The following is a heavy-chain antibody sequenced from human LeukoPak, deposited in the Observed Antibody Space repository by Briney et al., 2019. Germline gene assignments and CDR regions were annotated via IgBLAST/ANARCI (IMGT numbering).Heavy chain of an antibody. Sequence: ASVKVSCKASGYTFTSYDINWVRQATGQGLEWMGWMNPNSGNTGYAQKFQGGVTMTRNTSISTAYMELSSLRSEDTAVYYCARGLAVAGDNDAFDIWGQGTMVTVSS. CDR1: GYTFTSYD. J-gene: IGHJ3*02. V-gene: IGHV1-8*01. CDR3: ARGLAVAGDNDAFDI. D-gene: IGHD6-19*01. CDR2: MNPNSGNT.